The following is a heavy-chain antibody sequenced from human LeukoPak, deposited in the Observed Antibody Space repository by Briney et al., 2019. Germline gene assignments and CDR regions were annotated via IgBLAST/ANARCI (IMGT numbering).Heavy chain of an antibody. CDR2: MPYDGTTK. V-gene: IGHV3-30-3*01. J-gene: IGHJ3*02. Sequence: GGSLRLSCAASGFTFSDYSIHWVRQAPGKGLVWVGVMPYDGTTKYYADSVKGRFTISRDNSRSTLYLQMNSLGDEDTAVYYCARDPGPSDAFDIWGQGTMVTVSS. CDR1: GFTFSDYS. CDR3: ARDPGPSDAFDI.